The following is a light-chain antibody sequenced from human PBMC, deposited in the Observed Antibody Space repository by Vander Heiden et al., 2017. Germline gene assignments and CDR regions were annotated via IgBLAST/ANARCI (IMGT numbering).Light chain of an antibody. CDR1: QSLVYSDGNTY. Sequence: DVLMPPSPPSLPVTLGQPASISCRSSQSLVYSDGNTYVNWFQQRPGQSPRRLIYKVSNRDSGVPDRFSGSGSGTDCTLKISRVEAEDVGVDYCMQATHWPLTFGGGTKVEIK. J-gene: IGKJ4*01. CDR3: MQATHWPLT. V-gene: IGKV2-30*01. CDR2: KVS.